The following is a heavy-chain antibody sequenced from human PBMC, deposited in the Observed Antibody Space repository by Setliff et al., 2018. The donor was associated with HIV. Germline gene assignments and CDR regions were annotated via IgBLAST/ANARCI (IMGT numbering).Heavy chain of an antibody. J-gene: IGHJ4*02. CDR3: ASFFVTTVTNQDY. D-gene: IGHD4-17*01. CDR1: GGSFSNYY. CDR2: LSPSGTT. V-gene: IGHV4-34*01. Sequence: SETLSLTCTVYGGSFSNYYTNWIRQPPGKGLEWIGELSPSGTTRSNPSPQSRVTISLDTSNNQFSLKLTSVTAADTAMYYCASFFVTTVTNQDYWGQGTPVTASS.